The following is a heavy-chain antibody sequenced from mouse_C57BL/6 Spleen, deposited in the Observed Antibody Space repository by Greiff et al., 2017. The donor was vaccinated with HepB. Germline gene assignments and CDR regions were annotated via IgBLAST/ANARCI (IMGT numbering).Heavy chain of an antibody. Sequence: EVMLVESGPELVKPGASVKIPCKASGYTFTDYNMDWVKQSHGKSLEWIGDINPNNGGTIYNQKFKGKATLTVDKSSSTAYMELRSLTSEDTAVYYCARYGYYYGSNYYAMDYWGQGTSVTVSS. J-gene: IGHJ4*01. CDR3: ARYGYYYGSNYYAMDY. CDR2: INPNNGGT. D-gene: IGHD1-1*01. CDR1: GYTFTDYN. V-gene: IGHV1-18*01.